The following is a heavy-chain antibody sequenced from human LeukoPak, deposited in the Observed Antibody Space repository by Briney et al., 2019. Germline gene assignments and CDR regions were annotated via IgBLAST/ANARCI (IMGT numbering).Heavy chain of an antibody. V-gene: IGHV3-66*01. CDR1: GFTVSSNY. J-gene: IGHJ6*03. CDR3: AKAKGIAVHYMDV. CDR2: IYSGGST. D-gene: IGHD6-19*01. Sequence: GGSLRLSCAASGFTVSSNYMSWVRQAPGKGLEWVSVIYSGGSTYYADSVKGRFTISRDNSKNTLYLQMNSLRAEDTAVYYCAKAKGIAVHYMDVWGKGTTVTVSS.